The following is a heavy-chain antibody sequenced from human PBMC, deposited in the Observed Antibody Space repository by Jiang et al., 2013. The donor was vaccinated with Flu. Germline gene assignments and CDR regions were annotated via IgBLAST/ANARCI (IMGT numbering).Heavy chain of an antibody. V-gene: IGHV4-61*02. D-gene: IGHD3-10*01. J-gene: IGHJ4*02. CDR1: GSISSGSYY. Sequence: GSISSGSYYWSWIRQPPEGTGVDWRIYTSGSTNXNPSLKSRVTISVDTSKNQFSLKLSSVTAADTAVYYCARELNYGSGSYYTGAYIDYWGQGTLVTVSS. CDR2: IYTSGST. CDR3: ARELNYGSGSYYTGAYIDY.